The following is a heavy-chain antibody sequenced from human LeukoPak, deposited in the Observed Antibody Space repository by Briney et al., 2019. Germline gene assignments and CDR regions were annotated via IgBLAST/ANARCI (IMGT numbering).Heavy chain of an antibody. V-gene: IGHV3-9*01. Sequence: PTGGSLRLSCAASGFTFDDYAMHWVRQAPGKGLEWVSGISWNSGSIGYADSVKGRFTISRDNAKNSLYLQMNSLRAEDTALYYCAKDIGARIATKGYYFDYWGQGTLVTVSS. CDR2: ISWNSGSI. CDR1: GFTFDDYA. J-gene: IGHJ4*02. CDR3: AKDIGARIATKGYYFDY. D-gene: IGHD6-13*01.